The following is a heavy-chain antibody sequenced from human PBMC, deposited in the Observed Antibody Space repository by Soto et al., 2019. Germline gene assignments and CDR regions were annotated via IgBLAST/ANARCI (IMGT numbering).Heavy chain of an antibody. CDR2: IIPIPGTA. D-gene: IGHD2-2*01. J-gene: IGHJ6*02. Sequence: QVQLVQSGAEVKKPGSSVKVSCKASGGTFGSYAISWVRQAPGQGLEWMGGIIPIPGTANYAKKFQGRVTIPADESTSTAYMELSSLRSEDTAVYYCARSQGSSTSLELYYYYYYGMDVWGQGTTVTVSS. CDR3: ARSQGSSTSLELYYYYYYGMDV. CDR1: GGTFGSYA. V-gene: IGHV1-69*01.